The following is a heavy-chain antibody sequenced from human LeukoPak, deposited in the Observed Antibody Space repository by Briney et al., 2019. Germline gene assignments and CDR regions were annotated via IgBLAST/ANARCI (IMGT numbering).Heavy chain of an antibody. J-gene: IGHJ5*02. CDR3: ARGSSYSGSYQMNWFDP. CDR2: IIPIFGTA. D-gene: IGHD1-26*01. Sequence: ASLKVSCKASGCTFSSYAISWVRQAPGQGLEWMGWIIPIFGTANYAQKFQGRVTITADESTSTAYMELSSLRSEDTAVYYCARGSSYSGSYQMNWFDPWGQGTLVTVSS. CDR1: GCTFSSYA. V-gene: IGHV1-69*13.